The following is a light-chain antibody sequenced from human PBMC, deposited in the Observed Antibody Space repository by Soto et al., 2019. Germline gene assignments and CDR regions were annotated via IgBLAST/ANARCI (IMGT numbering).Light chain of an antibody. J-gene: IGKJ2*01. V-gene: IGKV3-20*01. Sequence: EVVLTQSPGTLSLSPGERATLSCRASQTVSSSYLGWYQQKPGPAPRLLMNGASSRATGTPDRFSGSGSGTDFNLTISRLEPEDFAVYYCQQYDSSPMYTFGQGTKLEIK. CDR3: QQYDSSPMYT. CDR2: GAS. CDR1: QTVSSSY.